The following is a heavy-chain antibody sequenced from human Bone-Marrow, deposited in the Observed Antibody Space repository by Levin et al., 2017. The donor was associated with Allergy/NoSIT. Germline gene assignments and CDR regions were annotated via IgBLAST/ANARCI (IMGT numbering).Heavy chain of an antibody. J-gene: IGHJ3*02. CDR1: GFIFSRYA. D-gene: IGHD3/OR15-3a*01. CDR2: IWYDGSND. Sequence: QPGGSLRLSCEVSGFIFSRYAMHWVRQAPGKGLEWVASIWYDGSNDNYADSVKGRATISRDNSKSTLYLQMISLRVEDTAVYYCTREFLDSTPRTDAFEIWGQGTMVTVSS. CDR3: TREFLDSTPRTDAFEI. V-gene: IGHV3-33*01.